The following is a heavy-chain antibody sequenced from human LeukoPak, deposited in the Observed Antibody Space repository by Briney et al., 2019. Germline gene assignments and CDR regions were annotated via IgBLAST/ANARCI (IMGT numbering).Heavy chain of an antibody. CDR2: LSSGGTKT. Sequence: GSLRLSCAASGFTFRNFAMSWVRQAPGKGLEWVSGLSSGGTKTFYAVSVKGRFTISRDDSNSMLFLQMDGLRVEDTARYYCAKDIEHFDPWGQGTLVVVSS. CDR3: AKDIEHFDP. J-gene: IGHJ5*02. D-gene: IGHD3-3*02. V-gene: IGHV3-23*01. CDR1: GFTFRNFA.